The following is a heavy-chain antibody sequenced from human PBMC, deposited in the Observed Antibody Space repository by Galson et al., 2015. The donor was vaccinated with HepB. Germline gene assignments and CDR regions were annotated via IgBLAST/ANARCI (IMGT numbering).Heavy chain of an antibody. J-gene: IGHJ1*01. CDR2: IWYDGSNK. V-gene: IGHV3-33*01. CDR3: ARDLAHDYGDYDVD. Sequence: SLRLSCAASGFTFSSYGMHWVRQAPGKGLEWVAVIWYDGSNKYYADSVKGRFTISRDNSKNTLYLQMNSLRAEDTAVYYCARDLAHDYGDYDVDWGQGTLVTVSS. D-gene: IGHD4-17*01. CDR1: GFTFSSYG.